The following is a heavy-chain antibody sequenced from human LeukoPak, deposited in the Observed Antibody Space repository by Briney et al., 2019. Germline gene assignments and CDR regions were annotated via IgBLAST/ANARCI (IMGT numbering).Heavy chain of an antibody. V-gene: IGHV1-18*01. J-gene: IGHJ4*02. CDR3: ARRETNTQWGFDY. CDR2: ISADNGKT. Sequence: ASVKVSCKASGYSFTTYGIAWVRQAPGQGPEWMGWISADNGKTNYAQKFQGRVTMTTDTSTNTAYMDLRSLRSDDTAVYYCARRETNTQWGFDYWGQGTLVTVSS. CDR1: GYSFTTYG. D-gene: IGHD1-26*01.